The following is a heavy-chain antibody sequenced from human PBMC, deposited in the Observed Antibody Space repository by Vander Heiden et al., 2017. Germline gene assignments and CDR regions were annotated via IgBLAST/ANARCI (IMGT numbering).Heavy chain of an antibody. Sequence: QVQLQESGPGLVKPSQTLSLTCTVSGGSISSGGYYWSWIRQHPGKGLGWIGYIYYSGSTYYNPSLKRRVTISVATSKNQFSLKLSSVTAADAAVYYCARDSSSSGFGYFDYWGQGTLVTGSS. CDR3: ARDSSSSGFGYFDY. CDR2: IYYSGST. CDR1: GGSISSGGYY. V-gene: IGHV4-31*03. D-gene: IGHD6-6*01. J-gene: IGHJ4*02.